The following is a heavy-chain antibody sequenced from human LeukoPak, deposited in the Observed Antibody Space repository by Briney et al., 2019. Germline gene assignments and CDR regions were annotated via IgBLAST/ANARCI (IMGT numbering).Heavy chain of an antibody. J-gene: IGHJ4*02. D-gene: IGHD6-13*01. CDR2: IYHSGST. V-gene: IGHV4-4*02. Sequence: PSGTLSLTCAVSGGSISSSNWWSWVRQPPGKGLEWIGEIYHSGSTNYNPSLKSRVTISVDKSKNQFSLKLSSVTAADTAGYYCARDADSSSWYRIYWGQGTLVTVSS. CDR1: GGSISSSNW. CDR3: ARDADSSSWYRIY.